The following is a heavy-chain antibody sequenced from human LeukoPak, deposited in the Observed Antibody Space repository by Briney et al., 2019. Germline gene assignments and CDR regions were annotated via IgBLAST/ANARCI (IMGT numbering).Heavy chain of an antibody. CDR2: IYHSGST. CDR3: ARVIPEAGFDP. J-gene: IGHJ5*02. Sequence: PSETLSLTCTVSGYSISSGYYWGWIRQPPGKGLEWIGSIYHSGSTYYNPSLESRVTMSVDTSKNQFSLKLSSVTAADTAVYYCARVIPEAGFDPWGQGTLVTVSS. V-gene: IGHV4-38-2*02. CDR1: GYSISSGYY. D-gene: IGHD1-14*01.